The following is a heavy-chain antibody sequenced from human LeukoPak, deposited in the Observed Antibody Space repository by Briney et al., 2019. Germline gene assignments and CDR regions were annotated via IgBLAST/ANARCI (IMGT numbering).Heavy chain of an antibody. Sequence: SVKVSCKASGGTFSSYAISWVRQAPGQGLEWMGGIIPIFGTANYAQKFQGRVTITADESTSTAYMELSSLRSEDTAVYYCARESLIPGPAVYKVTTEFDYWGQGTLVTVSS. V-gene: IGHV1-69*01. D-gene: IGHD4-11*01. CDR3: ARESLIPGPAVYKVTTEFDY. J-gene: IGHJ4*02. CDR1: GGTFSSYA. CDR2: IIPIFGTA.